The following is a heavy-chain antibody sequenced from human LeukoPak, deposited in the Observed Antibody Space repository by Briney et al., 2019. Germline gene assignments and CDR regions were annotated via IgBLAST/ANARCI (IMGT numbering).Heavy chain of an antibody. CDR2: VYDSGST. D-gene: IGHD6-13*01. V-gene: IGHV4-59*01. Sequence: PSETLSLTCTVSGGSISGYYWSWIRQPPGKGLEWIGYVYDSGSTNYNPSLKSRVTISVDTSKNQFSLKLSSVTAADTAVYYCARDLGSSWYYWGQGSMVYVSS. CDR1: GGSISGYY. CDR3: ARDLGSSWYY. J-gene: IGHJ4*02.